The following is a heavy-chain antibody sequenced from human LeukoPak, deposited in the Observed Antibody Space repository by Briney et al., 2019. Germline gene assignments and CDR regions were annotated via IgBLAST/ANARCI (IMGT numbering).Heavy chain of an antibody. Sequence: SETLSLTCTVSGGSISSYYWSWIRQPPGKGLEWIGYIYYSGSTNYNPSLKSRDTISVDTSKNQFSLKLGSVTAADTAVYYCARGIVVPAARFDPWGQGTLVTVSS. CDR3: ARGIVVPAARFDP. CDR2: IYYSGST. J-gene: IGHJ5*02. CDR1: GGSISSYY. V-gene: IGHV4-59*01. D-gene: IGHD2-2*01.